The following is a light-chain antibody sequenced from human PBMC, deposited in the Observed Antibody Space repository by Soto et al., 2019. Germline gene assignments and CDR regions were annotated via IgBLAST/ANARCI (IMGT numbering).Light chain of an antibody. J-gene: IGKJ5*01. CDR3: HQRSNWPPT. CDR2: DAS. CDR1: QSVSSY. V-gene: IGKV3-11*01. Sequence: EIVLTQSPATLSLSPGERATLSCRASQSVSSYLAWYQQKPGQAPRLLIYDASTRASGIPARFSGSGSGTDFTLTISSLQPEDFAVYYCHQRSNWPPTFGQGTRLEIK.